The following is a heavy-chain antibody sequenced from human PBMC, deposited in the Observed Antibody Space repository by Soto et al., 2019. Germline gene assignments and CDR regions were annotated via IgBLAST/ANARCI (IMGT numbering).Heavy chain of an antibody. V-gene: IGHV3-23*01. CDR3: AKMDSSGPSD. D-gene: IGHD6-19*01. CDR1: GFPFSNAW. Sequence: PRGSLRLSCAASGFPFSNAWINWVRQAPGKGLEWVSAISGSGGSTYYADSVKGRFTISRDNSKNTLYLQMNSLRAEDTAVYYCAKMDSSGPSDWGQGTLVTSPQ. CDR2: ISGSGGST. J-gene: IGHJ4*02.